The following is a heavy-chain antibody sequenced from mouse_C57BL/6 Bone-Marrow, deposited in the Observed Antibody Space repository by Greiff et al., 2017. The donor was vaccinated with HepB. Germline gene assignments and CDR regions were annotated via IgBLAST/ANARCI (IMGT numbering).Heavy chain of an antibody. CDR3: ARGYDEGYYYAMDY. CDR1: GYTFTSYG. D-gene: IGHD2-2*01. V-gene: IGHV1-81*01. CDR2: IYPRSGNT. J-gene: IGHJ4*01. Sequence: QVQLQQSGAELARPGASVKLSCKASGYTFTSYGISWVKQRTGQGLEWIGEIYPRSGNTYYNEKFKGKATLTADKSSSTAYMELRSLTSDDSAVYFCARGYDEGYYYAMDYWGQGTSVTVSS.